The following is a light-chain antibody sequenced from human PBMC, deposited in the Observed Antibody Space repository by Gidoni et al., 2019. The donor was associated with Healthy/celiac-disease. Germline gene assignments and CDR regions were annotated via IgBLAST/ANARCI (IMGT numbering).Light chain of an antibody. CDR1: QSVSSSY. J-gene: IGKJ3*01. Sequence: DIVLTQSPGTLSLSPGERATLSCRASQSVSSSYLAWYQQKPGQAPRLLIYGASSRATGIPDRVSGSGSGTDFTLTISRLEPEDFAVYYCQQYGSSPWGFTFGPGTKVEIK. CDR2: GAS. CDR3: QQYGSSPWGFT. V-gene: IGKV3-20*01.